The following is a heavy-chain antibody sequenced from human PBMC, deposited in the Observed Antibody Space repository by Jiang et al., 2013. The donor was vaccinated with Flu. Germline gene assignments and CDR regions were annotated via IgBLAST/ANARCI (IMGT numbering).Heavy chain of an antibody. Sequence: SGAEVKKPGSSVKVSCKASGGTFSSYAISWVRQAPGQGLEWMGRIIPILGIANYAQKFQGRVTITADKSTSTAYMELSSLRSEDTAVYYCASERSLRNYYFDYWGQGTLVTVSS. CDR3: ASERSLRNYYFDY. V-gene: IGHV1-69*04. J-gene: IGHJ4*02. CDR1: GGTFSSYA. CDR2: IIPILGIA. D-gene: IGHD3-3*01.